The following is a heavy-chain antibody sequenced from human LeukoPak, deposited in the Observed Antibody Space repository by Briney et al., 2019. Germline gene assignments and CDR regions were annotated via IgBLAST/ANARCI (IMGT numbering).Heavy chain of an antibody. Sequence: GGSLRLSCAASGFTFSSYGMHWVRQAPGKGLEWVAFIRYDGSNKYYANSVKGRFTISKDNSKNTLNLQMNSLRAEDMAVYYCAKDPTHYRVWDYYETIGLSYWGQGTLVTVSP. CDR1: GFTFSSYG. CDR3: AKDPTHYRVWDYYETIGLSY. CDR2: IRYDGSNK. J-gene: IGHJ4*02. V-gene: IGHV3-30*02. D-gene: IGHD3-22*01.